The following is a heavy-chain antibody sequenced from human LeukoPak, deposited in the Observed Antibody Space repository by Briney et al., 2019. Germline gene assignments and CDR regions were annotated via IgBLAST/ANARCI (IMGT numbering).Heavy chain of an antibody. CDR1: GFTVITND. CDR3: ARGVEPLAANTLAY. J-gene: IGHJ4*02. Sequence: GGSLRLSCAASGFTVITNDMTWVRQAPGKGLEWVLVLYSDGNTKYADSVQGRFTISRDNSKNTLYLEMNSLSPDDTAVYYCARGVEPLAANTLAYWGQGTLVTVSS. D-gene: IGHD1-14*01. V-gene: IGHV3-53*01. CDR2: LYSDGNT.